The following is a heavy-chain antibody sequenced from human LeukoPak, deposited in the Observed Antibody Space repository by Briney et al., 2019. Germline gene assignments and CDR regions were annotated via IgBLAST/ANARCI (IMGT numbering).Heavy chain of an antibody. D-gene: IGHD3-9*01. V-gene: IGHV4-34*01. CDR2: INHSGST. J-gene: IGHJ4*02. Sequence: SETLSLTCTVSGGSISGYYWSWIRQPPGKGLEWIGEINHSGSTNYNPSLKSRVTISVDTSKNQLSLKLSSVTAADTAVYYCASVHYDISTGYYENWGQGTLVTVSS. CDR3: ASVHYDISTGYYEN. CDR1: GGSISGYY.